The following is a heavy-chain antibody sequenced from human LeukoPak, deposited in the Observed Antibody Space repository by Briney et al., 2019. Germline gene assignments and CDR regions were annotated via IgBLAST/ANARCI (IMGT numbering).Heavy chain of an antibody. CDR2: INPNSGGT. Sequence: GASVTLSFTAFGYTFTGYWMHWVRQAPGQGLEWMGWINPNSGGTNYGQKFQGRVTMTRDTSISTAYMELSRLRSDDTAVYYCARDRLRLGYERTNWFDPWGQGTLVTVSS. CDR1: GYTFTGYW. D-gene: IGHD2-15*01. CDR3: ARDRLRLGYERTNWFDP. J-gene: IGHJ5*02. V-gene: IGHV1-2*02.